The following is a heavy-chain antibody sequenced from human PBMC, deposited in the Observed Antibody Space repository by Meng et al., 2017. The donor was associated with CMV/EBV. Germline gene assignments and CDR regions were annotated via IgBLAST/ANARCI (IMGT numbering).Heavy chain of an antibody. CDR3: ARESMVRGED. CDR1: GGCFSGYY. J-gene: IGHJ4*02. V-gene: IGHV4-34*01. D-gene: IGHD3-10*01. Sequence: QVQLQQWGAGLLKPSETLSLTCAVYGGCFSGYYWSWIRQPPGKGLEWIGEINHSGSTNYNPSLKSRVTISVDTSKNQFSLKLSSVTAADTAVYYCARESMVRGEDWGQGTLVTVSS. CDR2: INHSGST.